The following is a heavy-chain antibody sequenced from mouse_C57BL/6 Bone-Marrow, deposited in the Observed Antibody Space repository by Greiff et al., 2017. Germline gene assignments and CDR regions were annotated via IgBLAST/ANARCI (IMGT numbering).Heavy chain of an antibody. CDR1: GFNIKNTY. Sequence: EVKLMESVAELVRPGASVKLSCTASGFNIKNTYLHWVKQRPEQGLEWIGRIDPANGNTKYAPKFQGKATITADTSSNTAYLQLSSLTAEDTAIYYCARLDTTVVAAPYVDYWGQGTTLTVSS. J-gene: IGHJ2*01. D-gene: IGHD1-1*01. V-gene: IGHV14-3*01. CDR3: ARLDTTVVAAPYVDY. CDR2: IDPANGNT.